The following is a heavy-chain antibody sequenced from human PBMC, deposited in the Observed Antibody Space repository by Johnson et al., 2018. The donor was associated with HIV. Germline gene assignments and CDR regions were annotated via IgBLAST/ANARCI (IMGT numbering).Heavy chain of an antibody. V-gene: IGHV3-20*04. CDR2: INWNGGST. D-gene: IGHD4-17*01. Sequence: VQLVESGGGVVRPGGSLRLSCAASGFTFDDYGMSWVRQVPGKGLEWVSGINWNGGSTGYADSVKGRFTISRDNSKNTMSLQMNSLRAEDTAVYYCARVRPNPTVTTRGAAFDIWGQGTMVTVSS. CDR1: GFTFDDYG. J-gene: IGHJ3*02. CDR3: ARVRPNPTVTTRGAAFDI.